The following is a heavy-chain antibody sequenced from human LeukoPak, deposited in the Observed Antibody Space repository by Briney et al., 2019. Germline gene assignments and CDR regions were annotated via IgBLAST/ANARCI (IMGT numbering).Heavy chain of an antibody. CDR1: GFTFSSYW. CDR2: INSDGSST. Sequence: GGSLRLPCAASGFTFSSYWMHWVRQAPGKGLVWVSRINSDGSSTSYADSVKGRFTISRDNAKNTLYLQMNSLRAEDTAVYYCAREVLLYDFWSGYFFDYWGQGTLVTVSS. CDR3: AREVLLYDFWSGYFFDY. D-gene: IGHD3-3*01. V-gene: IGHV3-74*01. J-gene: IGHJ4*02.